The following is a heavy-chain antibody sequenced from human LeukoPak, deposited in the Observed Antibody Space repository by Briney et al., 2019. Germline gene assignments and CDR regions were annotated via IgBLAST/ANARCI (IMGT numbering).Heavy chain of an antibody. CDR3: ARWRVPGYFDY. J-gene: IGHJ4*02. CDR1: RFTVSNNY. CDR2: IYTDGTT. Sequence: LRLSCAAPRFTVSNNYMSSVRQEQGKGLEWVSVIYTDGTTYYADSVKGRFTISRDNSKNTLYLQMNSLRAEDTAVYYCARWRVPGYFDYWGQGALVTVFS. V-gene: IGHV3-66*02. D-gene: IGHD3-10*01.